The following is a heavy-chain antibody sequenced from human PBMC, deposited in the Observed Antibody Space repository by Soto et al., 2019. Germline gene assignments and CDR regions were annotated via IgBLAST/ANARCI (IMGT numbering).Heavy chain of an antibody. D-gene: IGHD3-3*01. J-gene: IGHJ4*02. CDR3: ARLGASNEFWIGYYTYYFDY. CDR2: IYTSGGT. Sequence: SETLSLTCTVSGGSISSYYWSWIRQPAGKGLEWIGRIYTSGGTNYNPSLKSRVTMAVDTSKNQFSLKLSSVTAADTAVYYCARLGASNEFWIGYYTYYFDYWGQGTLVTVSS. V-gene: IGHV4-4*07. CDR1: GGSISSYY.